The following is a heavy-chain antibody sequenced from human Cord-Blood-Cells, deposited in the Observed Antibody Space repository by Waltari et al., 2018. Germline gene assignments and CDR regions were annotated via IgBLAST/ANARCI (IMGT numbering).Heavy chain of an antibody. CDR3: STHPAPLFGRSLDY. Sequence: EVQLVESGGGSVQPGWSLRLSCAASGFTFSNAWMRWVRQATGKGLEWVGRIKSKTGGGTTHYDAPVTGRLPISGDDSDTTLYLQMNDLKPEYPAVYYCSTHPAPLFGRSLDYWGQGSLVTVSS. CDR2: IKSKTGGGTT. CDR1: GFTFSNAW. J-gene: IGHJ4*02. V-gene: IGHV3-15*05. D-gene: IGHD2-2*01.